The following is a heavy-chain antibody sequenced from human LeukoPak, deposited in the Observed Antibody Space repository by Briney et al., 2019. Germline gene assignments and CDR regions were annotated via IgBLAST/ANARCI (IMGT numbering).Heavy chain of an antibody. CDR3: ARDDTGISSHFHL. CDR1: GFTVSKYN. Sequence: PGGSLRLSCAASGFTVSKYNMNWVRQAPGKGLEWVSYISSSSDTVFYPDSVKGRFTISRDNAQNSLYLQMYSLRDDDTAVYYCARDDTGISSHFHLWARGTLVTVSS. V-gene: IGHV3-48*02. CDR2: ISSSSDTV. J-gene: IGHJ2*01. D-gene: IGHD1-14*01.